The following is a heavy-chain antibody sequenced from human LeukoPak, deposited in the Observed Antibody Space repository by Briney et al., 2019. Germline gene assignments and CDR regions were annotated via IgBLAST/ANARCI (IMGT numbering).Heavy chain of an antibody. CDR1: GRRDQSNSVP. J-gene: IGHJ5*02. CDR3: ARRLTQYDCFDP. V-gene: IGHV6-1*01. D-gene: IGHD2-2*01. CDR2: TYYRSTWYN. Sequence: SHTLPHTCSISGRRDQSNSVPWLWPAPSPSRALEWLGRTYYRSTWYNDYAVSVRGRITVNPDTSKNQFSLHLNSVTPEDTAVYYCARRLTQYDCFDPWGQGILVTVSS.